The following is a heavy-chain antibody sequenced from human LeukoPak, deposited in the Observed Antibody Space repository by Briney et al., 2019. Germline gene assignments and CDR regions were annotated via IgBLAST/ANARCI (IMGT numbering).Heavy chain of an antibody. CDR3: AKDSSGWSHIYMDV. CDR2: ISAGGGTT. Sequence: GGSLRLSCAASEFTFSSYAMTWLRQAPGKGLEWVSGISAGGGTTCYADSVKGRFTISRDNSKKTVYLQMNSLRAEDTAVYYWAKDSSGWSHIYMDVWGKGTTVTVSS. J-gene: IGHJ6*03. D-gene: IGHD6-19*01. V-gene: IGHV3-23*01. CDR1: EFTFSSYA.